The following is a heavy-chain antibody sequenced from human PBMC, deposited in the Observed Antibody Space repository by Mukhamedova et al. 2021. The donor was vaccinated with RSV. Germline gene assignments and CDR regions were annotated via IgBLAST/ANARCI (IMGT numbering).Heavy chain of an antibody. V-gene: IGHV3-73*01. CDR3: IRPEGYCSSTSCYFNYMDV. J-gene: IGHJ6*03. Sequence: AASVKGRFTISRDDSKNTAYLQMNSLKTEDTAVYYCIRPEGYCSSTSCYFNYMDVWGKGTTVTVSS. D-gene: IGHD2-2*01.